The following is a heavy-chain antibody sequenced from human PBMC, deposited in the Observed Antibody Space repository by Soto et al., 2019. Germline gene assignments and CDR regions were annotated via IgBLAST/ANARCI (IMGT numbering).Heavy chain of an antibody. D-gene: IGHD3-10*01. J-gene: IGHJ6*02. CDR1: GGSISSYY. V-gene: IGHV4-59*08. CDR3: ARLVSYGFGELLSPLDYYYGMDV. CDR2: IYYSGST. Sequence: TSETLSLTCTVSGGSISSYYWSWIRQPPGKGLEWIGYIYYSGSTNYNPSLKSRVTISVDTSKNQFSLKLSSVTAADTAVYYCARLVSYGFGELLSPLDYYYGMDVWGQGTTVTVSS.